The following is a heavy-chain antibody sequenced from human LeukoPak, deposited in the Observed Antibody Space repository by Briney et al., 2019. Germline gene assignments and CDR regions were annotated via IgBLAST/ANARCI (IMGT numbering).Heavy chain of an antibody. V-gene: IGHV4-34*01. J-gene: IGHJ5*02. Sequence: PSETLSLTCAVYGGSFSGYCWTWIRQPPGKGLEWIGEINHSGSTNYNPSLKSRVTISVDTSKNQFSLKLTSVTAADTAVHYCARGYSSGFNWFDPWGQGTLVTVSS. D-gene: IGHD6-19*01. CDR1: GGSFSGYC. CDR3: ARGYSSGFNWFDP. CDR2: INHSGST.